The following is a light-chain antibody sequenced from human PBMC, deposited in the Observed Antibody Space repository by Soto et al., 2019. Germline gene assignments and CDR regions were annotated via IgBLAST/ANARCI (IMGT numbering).Light chain of an antibody. Sequence: DIQMTQSPSSVSASVGDSVTITWLASQGISSWLAWYQQKPGKAPKLMLYAASSLQSGVTSRFSGSGSGTDLTLTISRLQPEDFATYFCQKANSIPFPFGPGTKVDI. CDR1: QGISSW. CDR3: QKANSIPFP. CDR2: AAS. V-gene: IGKV1-12*01. J-gene: IGKJ3*01.